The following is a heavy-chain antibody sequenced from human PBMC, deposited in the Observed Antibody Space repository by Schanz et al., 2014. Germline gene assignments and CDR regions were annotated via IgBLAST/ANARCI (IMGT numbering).Heavy chain of an antibody. V-gene: IGHV1-18*04. Sequence: QVRLVQSGAEAREPGASVKVSCKATGYMFDTYGFAWVRQAPGQGLEWMGWISAYNGHTNYAQKFQGRVTMTTDTSTSTAYMELRSLRSDDTAVYYCARDRGHVEQLVLEWYYAMDVWGQGTTVAVSS. D-gene: IGHD6-6*01. CDR3: ARDRGHVEQLVLEWYYAMDV. CDR2: ISAYNGHT. J-gene: IGHJ6*02. CDR1: GYMFDTYG.